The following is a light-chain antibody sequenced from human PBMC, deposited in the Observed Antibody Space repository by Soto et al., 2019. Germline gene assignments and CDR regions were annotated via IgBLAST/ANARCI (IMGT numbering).Light chain of an antibody. Sequence: QSVLTQPASVSGSPGQSITISCTGTSSDIGTYKYVSWYQQHPDKAPTLIIFEVSNRPSGVSDRFSGSKSGNTASLTISGLQAVDEADYYCSSLTSTSTVIFGGGTKLTVL. CDR2: EVS. CDR1: SSDIGTYKY. CDR3: SSLTSTSTVI. J-gene: IGLJ2*01. V-gene: IGLV2-14*01.